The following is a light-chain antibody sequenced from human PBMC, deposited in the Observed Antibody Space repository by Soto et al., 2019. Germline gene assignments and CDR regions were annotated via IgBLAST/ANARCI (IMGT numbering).Light chain of an antibody. CDR2: KAS. CDR1: QSISSW. V-gene: IGKV1-5*03. Sequence: DIQVTQSPSTLSASVGDRVTITCRASQSISSWLAWYQQKPGKAPKLLIYKASSLQSGVPSRFSGSGSGTEFSLTISSLQPDDFANYYCQQYNNYPYTFGQGTKLEIK. CDR3: QQYNNYPYT. J-gene: IGKJ2*01.